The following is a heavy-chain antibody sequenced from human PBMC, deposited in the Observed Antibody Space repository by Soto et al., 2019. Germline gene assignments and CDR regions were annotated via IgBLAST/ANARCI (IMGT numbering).Heavy chain of an antibody. D-gene: IGHD3-10*01. J-gene: IGHJ4*02. Sequence: QVQLVESGGGVVQPGRSLRLSCAASGFTFSSYAMHWVCQAPGKGLEWVAVISYDGSNKYYADSVEGRFTIARDTSKNTLLLQMNRLRAADTAVYYCARFPMGRYYCSGSYYFDYLVQETLVTFSS. V-gene: IGHV3-30-3*01. CDR1: GFTFSSYA. CDR2: ISYDGSNK. CDR3: ARFPMGRYYCSGSYYFDY.